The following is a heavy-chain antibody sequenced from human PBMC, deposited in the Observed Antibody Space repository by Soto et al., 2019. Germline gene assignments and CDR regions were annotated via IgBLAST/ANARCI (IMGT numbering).Heavy chain of an antibody. CDR1: GFTFSSYW. D-gene: IGHD3-9*01. V-gene: IGHV3-7*01. CDR3: ARGVDILTGYYTFHYYYYMDV. CDR2: IKQDGSEK. Sequence: GGSLRLSCAASGFTFSSYWMSWVRQAPGKGLEWVANIKQDGSEKYYVDSVKGRFTISRDNAKNSLYLQMNSLRAEDTAVYYCARGVDILTGYYTFHYYYYMDVWGKGATVTVSS. J-gene: IGHJ6*03.